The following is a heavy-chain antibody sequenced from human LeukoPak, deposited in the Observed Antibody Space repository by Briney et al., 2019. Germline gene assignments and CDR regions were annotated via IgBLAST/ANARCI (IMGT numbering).Heavy chain of an antibody. CDR2: IKQEGSEK. Sequence: PGGSLRLSCAASGFTFSSYWMSWVRQAPGKGLEWVANIKQEGSEKYYVDSVKGRFTISRDNAKNSLYLQMNSLRAEDTAVYYCAKDILQTTMIVVAWGQGTLVTVSS. J-gene: IGHJ5*02. V-gene: IGHV3-7*03. D-gene: IGHD3-22*01. CDR1: GFTFSSYW. CDR3: AKDILQTTMIVVA.